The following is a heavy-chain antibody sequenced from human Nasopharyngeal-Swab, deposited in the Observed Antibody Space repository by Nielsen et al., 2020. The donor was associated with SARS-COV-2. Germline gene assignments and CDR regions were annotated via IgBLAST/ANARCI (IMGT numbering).Heavy chain of an antibody. CDR3: AREGTTVTTGFDY. J-gene: IGHJ4*02. CDR1: GFTFSSYS. CDR2: ISSSSTI. V-gene: IGHV3-48*02. D-gene: IGHD4-17*01. Sequence: GESLKISCAASGFTFSSYSMNWVRQAPGKGLEWVSYISSSSTIYYADSVKGRFTISRDNAKNSLYLQMNSLRDEDTAVYYCAREGTTVTTGFDYWGQGTLVTVSS.